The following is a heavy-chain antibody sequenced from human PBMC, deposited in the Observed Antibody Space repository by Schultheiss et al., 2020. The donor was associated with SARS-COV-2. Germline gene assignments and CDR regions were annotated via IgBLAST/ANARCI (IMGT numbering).Heavy chain of an antibody. CDR3: ARAADYSDSSAYLHPSDY. CDR1: GGTFSSYA. D-gene: IGHD3-22*01. CDR2: IIPIFGTA. J-gene: IGHJ4*02. Sequence: SVKVSCKASGGTFSSYAISWVRQAPGQGLEWMGGIIPIFGTANYAQKFQGRVTITADESTSTAYMELSSLRSEDTAVYYCARAADYSDSSAYLHPSDYWGQGTLVTVSS. V-gene: IGHV1-69*13.